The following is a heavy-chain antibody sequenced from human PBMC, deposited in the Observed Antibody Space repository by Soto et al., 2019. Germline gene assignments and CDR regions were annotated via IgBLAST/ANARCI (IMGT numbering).Heavy chain of an antibody. V-gene: IGHV1-18*01. J-gene: IGHJ6*02. Sequence: QVQLVQSGAEVKKPGASVKVSCKASGYTFTSYGINWVRQAPGQGLEWLGWISPYDGYTNYAQILQGRVYMTTDTYTKTAYMELRSLRSDDTAMYYCARGGYYDSSGSRNYHYYGMNVGGQGTTVTVSS. CDR1: GYTFTSYG. CDR2: ISPYDGYT. CDR3: ARGGYYDSSGSRNYHYYGMNV. D-gene: IGHD3-22*01.